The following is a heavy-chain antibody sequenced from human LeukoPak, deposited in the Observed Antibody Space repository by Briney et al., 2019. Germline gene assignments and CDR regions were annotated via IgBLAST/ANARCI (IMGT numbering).Heavy chain of an antibody. CDR1: GFSLSTSGVG. V-gene: IGHV2-5*02. J-gene: IGHJ4*02. CDR3: AHAYNTVRIGPPFDY. Sequence: VSGPTLVKPTQTLTLTCTFSGFSLSTSGVGVGWIRQPPGKALECLALIYWDDDKRYSPSLKSRLTITKDTSKNQVVLTMTNMDPVDTATYYCAHAYNTVRIGPPFDYWGQGTLVTVSS. D-gene: IGHD4-17*01. CDR2: IYWDDDK.